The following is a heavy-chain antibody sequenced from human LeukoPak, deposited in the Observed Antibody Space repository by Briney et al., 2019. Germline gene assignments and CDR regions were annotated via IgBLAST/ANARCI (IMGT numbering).Heavy chain of an antibody. Sequence: PSETLSLTCAVYGGSFSGYYWSWIRQAPGKGLEWIGEINHSGSTNYNPSLKSRVTISVDTSKNQFSLKLSSVTAADTAVYYCARGANYYDSSGYHYYYYYYMDVWGKGTTVTVSS. J-gene: IGHJ6*03. CDR2: INHSGST. CDR1: GGSFSGYY. CDR3: ARGANYYDSSGYHYYYYYYMDV. D-gene: IGHD3-22*01. V-gene: IGHV4-34*01.